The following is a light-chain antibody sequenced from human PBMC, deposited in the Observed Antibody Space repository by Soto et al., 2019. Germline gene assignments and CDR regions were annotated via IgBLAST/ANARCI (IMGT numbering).Light chain of an antibody. CDR1: QSVSNSY. V-gene: IGKV3-20*01. J-gene: IGKJ4*01. Sequence: EIVLTQSPGTLSLSPGERATLSCRASQSVSNSYLAWYQQKPGQAPRLLIYGASSRATGIPDRFSGSGSGADFTLTISRLEPEDFAVYYCQQYGSSPQGLTFGGGTKVEIK. CDR2: GAS. CDR3: QQYGSSPQGLT.